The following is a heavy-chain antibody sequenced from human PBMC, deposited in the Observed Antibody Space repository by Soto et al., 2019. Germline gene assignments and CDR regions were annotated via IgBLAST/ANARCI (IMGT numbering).Heavy chain of an antibody. D-gene: IGHD4-4*01. CDR3: AKDRGPSDYSNYRGKYHYYYYGMDV. V-gene: IGHV3-23*01. J-gene: IGHJ6*02. CDR1: GFNFSSYA. Sequence: PGGSLRLSCAASGFNFSSYAMSWVRQAPGKGLEWVSAISGSGGSTYYADSVKGRFTISRDNSKNTLYLQMNSLRAEDTAVYYCAKDRGPSDYSNYRGKYHYYYYGMDVWGQGTTVTVSS. CDR2: ISGSGGST.